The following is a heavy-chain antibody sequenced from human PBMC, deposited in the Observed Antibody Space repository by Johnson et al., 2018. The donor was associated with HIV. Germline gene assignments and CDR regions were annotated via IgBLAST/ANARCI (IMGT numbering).Heavy chain of an antibody. CDR2: IRDEGSDK. D-gene: IGHD3-22*01. Sequence: EFGGGVVQPGGSLRLSCAASAFSFSSAGTHWVRQAPGNGLEWVACIRDEGSDKYYVNAEKGRWTISRDNAKNSLDLQMNSLAAEDTAVYYCARVPSWLKAFDIWGPGTMVTVSS. CDR3: ARVPSWLKAFDI. J-gene: IGHJ3*02. CDR1: AFSFSSAG. V-gene: IGHV3-30*02.